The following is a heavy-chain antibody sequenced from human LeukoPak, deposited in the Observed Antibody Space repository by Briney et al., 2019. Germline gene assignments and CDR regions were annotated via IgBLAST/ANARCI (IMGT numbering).Heavy chain of an antibody. D-gene: IGHD7-27*01. CDR3: ARDHAGAQNWVALDP. CDR1: GFTVSHDY. CDR2: IYGDGTR. J-gene: IGHJ5*02. V-gene: IGHV3-66*02. Sequence: GGSLRLSCAASGFTVSHDYMAWVRHTPGRGLKWVSLIYGDGTRFYTDSVMGRFTISRDNFKNTVYLQMTSLRPEDTALYYCARDHAGAQNWVALDPWGQGTQVTVSS.